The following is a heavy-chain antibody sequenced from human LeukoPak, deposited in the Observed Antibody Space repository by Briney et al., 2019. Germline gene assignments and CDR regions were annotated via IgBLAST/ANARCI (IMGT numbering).Heavy chain of an antibody. V-gene: IGHV1-69*06. CDR1: GGTFSSYA. D-gene: IGHD3-16*01. Sequence: ASVKVSCKASGGTFSSYAISWVRQAPGQGLEWMGGIIPIFGTANYAQKFQGRVTNTADKSTSTAYMELSSLRSEDTAVYYCASQEVGGRYYFDYWGQGTLVTVSS. CDR2: IIPIFGTA. J-gene: IGHJ4*02. CDR3: ASQEVGGRYYFDY.